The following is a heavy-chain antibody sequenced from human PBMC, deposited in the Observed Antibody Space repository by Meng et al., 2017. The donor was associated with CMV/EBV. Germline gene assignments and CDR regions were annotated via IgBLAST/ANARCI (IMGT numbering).Heavy chain of an antibody. D-gene: IGHD3-3*01. CDR2: IYHSGST. V-gene: IGHV4-4*02. CDR3: ARALGGPLRFLE. Sequence: CAVSGGYISSSNWWSWVRQPPGKGLEWIGEIYHSGSTNYNPSLKSRVTISVDKSKNQFSLKLSSVTAADTAVYYCARALGGPLRFLEWGQGTLVTVSS. CDR1: GGYISSSNW. J-gene: IGHJ4*02.